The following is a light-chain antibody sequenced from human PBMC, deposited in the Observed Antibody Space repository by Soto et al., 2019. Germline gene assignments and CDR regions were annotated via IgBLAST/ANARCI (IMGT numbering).Light chain of an antibody. CDR1: QTVSSNY. CDR2: GAS. CDR3: QQYGNSLSLT. V-gene: IGKV3-20*01. Sequence: EIVLTQSPGTLSLSPGERATLSCRATQTVSSNYLAWYQQKPGQAPRLLIYGASSRATGIPDRFSGSGSGTDFPLTISRLEPEDFAVYYCQQYGNSLSLTFGQGTRLEIK. J-gene: IGKJ5*01.